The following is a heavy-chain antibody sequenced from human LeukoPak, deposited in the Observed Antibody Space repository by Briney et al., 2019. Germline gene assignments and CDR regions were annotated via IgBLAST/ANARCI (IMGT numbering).Heavy chain of an antibody. CDR1: GYTFTSYA. D-gene: IGHD7-27*01. Sequence: GASVKVSRKASGYTFTSYAMHWVRQAPGQRLEWMGWINAGNGNTKYSQKFQGRVTITRDTSASTAYMELSSLRSEDTAVYYCARDPFRPLTGDGDAFDIWGQGTMVTVSS. CDR3: ARDPFRPLTGDGDAFDI. V-gene: IGHV1-3*01. J-gene: IGHJ3*02. CDR2: INAGNGNT.